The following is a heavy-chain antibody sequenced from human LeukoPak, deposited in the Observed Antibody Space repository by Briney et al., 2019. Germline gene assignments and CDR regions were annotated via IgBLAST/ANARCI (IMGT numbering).Heavy chain of an antibody. Sequence: PGGSLRLSCAASGFTFRSSAMSWVRQAPGKGLEWVSAISGSGSTYYADSVKGRFTISRDNSKNTLYLQMKSLRAEDTALYYCAKGDCGGDCYSFDYWGQGTLVTVSS. CDR3: AKGDCGGDCYSFDY. V-gene: IGHV3-23*01. CDR2: ISGSGST. CDR1: GFTFRSSA. D-gene: IGHD2-21*02. J-gene: IGHJ4*02.